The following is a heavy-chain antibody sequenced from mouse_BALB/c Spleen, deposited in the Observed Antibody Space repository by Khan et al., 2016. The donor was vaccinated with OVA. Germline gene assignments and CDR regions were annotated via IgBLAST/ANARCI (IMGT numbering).Heavy chain of an antibody. Sequence: VQLKQSGPGLVKPSQSLSLSCTVTGYSITSDYVWNLIRQSPGNKLEWMGYISYSGNTNYNPSLKSQISITRDTSKNQSFLQLNSVTTEDTATYYCARVYWGDFDYWGQGTTLTVSA. V-gene: IGHV3-2*02. CDR2: ISYSGNT. CDR3: ARVYWGDFDY. CDR1: GYSITSDYV. J-gene: IGHJ2*01.